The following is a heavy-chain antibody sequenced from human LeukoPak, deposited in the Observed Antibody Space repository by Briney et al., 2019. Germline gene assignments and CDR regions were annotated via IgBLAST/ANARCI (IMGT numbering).Heavy chain of an antibody. CDR3: AAPRVGSGSYYRGSYYYGMDV. J-gene: IGHJ6*04. Sequence: SGGSLRLSCAASGFTFSSYAMSWVRQAPGKGLEWVSAISGSGGSTYYADSVKGRFTISRDNSKNTLYPQMNSLRAEDTAVYYCAAPRVGSGSYYRGSYYYGMDVWGKGTTVTVSS. V-gene: IGHV3-23*01. CDR2: ISGSGGST. D-gene: IGHD3-10*01. CDR1: GFTFSSYA.